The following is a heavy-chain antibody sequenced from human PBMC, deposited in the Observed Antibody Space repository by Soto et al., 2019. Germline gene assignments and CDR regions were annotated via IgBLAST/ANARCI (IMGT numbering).Heavy chain of an antibody. CDR2: IYYSGST. Sequence: PSETLSLTCTVSGGSISTSSYYWGWIRQPPGKGLEWIGSIYYSGSTYYNPSLKSRVTISVDTSKNQFSLKLSSVTAADTAVYYCARDYDSSGDYWGQGTLVTVSS. V-gene: IGHV4-39*01. J-gene: IGHJ4*02. CDR1: GGSISTSSYY. D-gene: IGHD3-22*01. CDR3: ARDYDSSGDY.